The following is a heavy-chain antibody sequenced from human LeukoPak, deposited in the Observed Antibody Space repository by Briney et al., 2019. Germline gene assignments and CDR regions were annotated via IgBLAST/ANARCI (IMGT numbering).Heavy chain of an antibody. J-gene: IGHJ4*02. CDR2: IYHSGST. CDR1: GGSISSYY. Sequence: PSETLSLTRTVSGGSISSYYWSWIRQPPGKGLEWIGYIYHSGSTNYNPSLKSRVSISVDTSKNQFSLKLNSVTAADTAVYHCARAGGFNSPFAYWGRGTLVTVSS. V-gene: IGHV4-59*01. CDR3: ARAGGFNSPFAY. D-gene: IGHD5-24*01.